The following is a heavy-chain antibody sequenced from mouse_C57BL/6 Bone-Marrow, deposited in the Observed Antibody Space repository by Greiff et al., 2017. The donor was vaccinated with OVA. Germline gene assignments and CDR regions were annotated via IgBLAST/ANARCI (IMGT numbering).Heavy chain of an antibody. CDR3: ARDGYYHYFDY. CDR2: IYPGDGDT. J-gene: IGHJ2*01. CDR1: GYAFSSYW. D-gene: IGHD2-3*01. Sequence: QVQLQQSGAELVKPGASVKISCKASGYAFSSYWMNWVKQRPGQGLEWIGQIYPGDGDTNYNGKFKGKATLTADKSSSTAYMQLSSLTSEDSAVYFCARDGYYHYFDYWGQGTTLTVSS. V-gene: IGHV1-80*01.